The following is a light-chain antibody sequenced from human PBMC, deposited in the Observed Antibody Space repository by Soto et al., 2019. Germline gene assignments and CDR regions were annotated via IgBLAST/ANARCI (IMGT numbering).Light chain of an antibody. V-gene: IGLV2-23*01. CDR2: EGT. CDR1: SSDVGTYNL. J-gene: IGLJ7*01. Sequence: QSVLTQPASVSGSPGQSIALSCTGTSSDVGTYNLVSWYQQHPGKAPKLIIYEGTKRPSGVSNRFSGFKSGNTASLTISGLQPEDEAHYYCCSYAGSRTWVFGGGTQLTVL. CDR3: CSYAGSRTWV.